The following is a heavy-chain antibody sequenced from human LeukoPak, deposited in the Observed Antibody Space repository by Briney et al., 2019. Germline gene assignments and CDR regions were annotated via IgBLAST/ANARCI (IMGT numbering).Heavy chain of an antibody. D-gene: IGHD4-17*01. J-gene: IGHJ6*02. CDR2: ISSSSSYI. CDR1: GFTFSSYS. Sequence: GGSLRLSCAASGFTFSSYSMNWVRQAPGKGLEWVSSISSSSSYIYYAGSVKGRFTISRDNAKNSLYLQMNSLRAEDTAVYYCARAADDYGDYGDYYYGMDVWGQGTTVTVSS. V-gene: IGHV3-21*01. CDR3: ARAADDYGDYGDYYYGMDV.